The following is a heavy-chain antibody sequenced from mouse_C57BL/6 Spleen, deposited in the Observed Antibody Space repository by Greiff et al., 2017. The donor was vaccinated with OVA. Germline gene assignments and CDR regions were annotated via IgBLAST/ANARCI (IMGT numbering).Heavy chain of an antibody. CDR3: ARSGNWVFDY. J-gene: IGHJ2*01. D-gene: IGHD4-1*01. CDR2: INPGKGGN. V-gene: IGHV1-53*01. CDR1: GYTFTSYW. Sequence: QVQLQQPGTELVKPGASVKLSCKASGYTFTSYWMHWVNQRPGKGLEWIGIINPGKGGNNCNEKIKSKATLTVDKSSSTTYMQLSSLTSEDSAVYYCARSGNWVFDYWGQGTTLTVSS.